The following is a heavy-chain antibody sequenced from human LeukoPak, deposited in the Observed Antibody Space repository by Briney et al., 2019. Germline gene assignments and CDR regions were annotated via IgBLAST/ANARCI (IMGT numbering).Heavy chain of an antibody. Sequence: GGSLRLSCAASGFTFSSYAMSWVRQAPGKGLEWVANIKQDGSEKYYVDSVKGRFTISRDSAKNSLYLQVNSLRAEDTAVYYCASTTISPVGGMDVWGQGTTVTVSS. D-gene: IGHD2/OR15-2a*01. CDR3: ASTTISPVGGMDV. J-gene: IGHJ6*02. CDR2: IKQDGSEK. CDR1: GFTFSSYA. V-gene: IGHV3-7*05.